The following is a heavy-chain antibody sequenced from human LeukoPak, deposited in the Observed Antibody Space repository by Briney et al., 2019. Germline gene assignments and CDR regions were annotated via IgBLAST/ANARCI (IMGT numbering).Heavy chain of an antibody. CDR3: ARLSSDIVVVPAAEPSPYYMDV. Sequence: ASVKVSCKASGYTFTSYDISWVRQAPGQGLEWMGWISAYNGNTNYAQKLQGRVTMTTDTSTSTAYMELRSLRSDDTAVYYCARLSSDIVVVPAAEPSPYYMDVWGKGTTVTVSS. CDR1: GYTFTSYD. CDR2: ISAYNGNT. V-gene: IGHV1-18*01. J-gene: IGHJ6*03. D-gene: IGHD2-2*01.